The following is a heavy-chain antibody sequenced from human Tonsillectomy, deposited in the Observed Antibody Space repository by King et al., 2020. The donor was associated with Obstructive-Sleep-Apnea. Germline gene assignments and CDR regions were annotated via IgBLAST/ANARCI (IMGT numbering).Heavy chain of an antibody. CDR1: GFTFSSYS. V-gene: IGHV3-21*01. J-gene: IGHJ5*02. Sequence: VQLVESGGGLVKPGGSLRLSCAASGFTFSSYSMNWVRQAPGKGLEWVSSISSSSSYIYYADSVKGRFTISRDNAKNSLYLQMNSLRAEDTAVYYCARVELTKTVTTGWYDPWGQGTLVTVSS. D-gene: IGHD4-17*01. CDR2: ISSSSSYI. CDR3: ARVELTKTVTTGWYDP.